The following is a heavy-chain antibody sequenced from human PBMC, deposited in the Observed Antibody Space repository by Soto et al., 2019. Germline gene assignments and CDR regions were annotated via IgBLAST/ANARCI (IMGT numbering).Heavy chain of an antibody. CDR3: ARDRAVGVGYSLGY. CDR1: GFTFSSYG. CDR2: IWYDGSNK. Sequence: QVQLVESGGGVVQPGRSLRLSCAASGFTFSSYGMHWVRQAPGKGLEWVAVIWYDGSNKYYADSVKGRFTISRDNSKTTLYLQMNSLRAEDTAACYCARDRAVGVGYSLGYWGQGTLVTVSS. V-gene: IGHV3-33*01. D-gene: IGHD5-18*01. J-gene: IGHJ4*02.